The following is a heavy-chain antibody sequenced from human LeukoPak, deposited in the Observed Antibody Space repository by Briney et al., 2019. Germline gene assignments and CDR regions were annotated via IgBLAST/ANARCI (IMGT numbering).Heavy chain of an antibody. D-gene: IGHD3-10*01. CDR3: ARAFLPGELTPSMDV. CDR2: IIPIFGTA. Sequence: ASVKVSCKASGGTFSSYAISWVRQALGQGLEWMGGIIPIFGTANYAQKFQGRVTITADESTSTPYMELSSLRSEDTAVYYCARAFLPGELTPSMDVWGQGTTVTVSS. CDR1: GGTFSSYA. J-gene: IGHJ6*02. V-gene: IGHV1-69*13.